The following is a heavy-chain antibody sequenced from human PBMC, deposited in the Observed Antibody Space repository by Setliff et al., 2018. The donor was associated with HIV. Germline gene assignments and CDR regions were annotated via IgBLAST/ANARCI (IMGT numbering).Heavy chain of an antibody. V-gene: IGHV4-59*08. CDR1: GGSISSFY. D-gene: IGHD1-1*01. CDR2: IYYSGST. J-gene: IGHJ6*03. Sequence: SVTLSLTCTVSGGSISSFYWSCIRQPPGKGLAWIGYIYYSGSTSYNPSLKSRVTISVDTSKTQFSLKLSSVTAADTAVYYCARHAPRNHDLAGVFYPYYMDVWGKGTTVTVSS. CDR3: ARHAPRNHDLAGVFYPYYMDV.